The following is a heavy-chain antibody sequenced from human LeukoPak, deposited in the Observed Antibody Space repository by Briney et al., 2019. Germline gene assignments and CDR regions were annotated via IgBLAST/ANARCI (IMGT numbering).Heavy chain of an antibody. Sequence: SETLSLTCTVSGGSISSSSYYWGWIRQPPGKGLEWIGSIYYSGSTYYNPSLKSRVTISVDTSKNQFSLKLSSVTAADTAVYYCARGTRYCDGGSCYSAYYYYMDVWGKGTTVTVSS. CDR1: GGSISSSSYY. CDR2: IYYSGST. D-gene: IGHD2-15*01. CDR3: ARGTRYCDGGSCYSAYYYYMDV. V-gene: IGHV4-39*01. J-gene: IGHJ6*03.